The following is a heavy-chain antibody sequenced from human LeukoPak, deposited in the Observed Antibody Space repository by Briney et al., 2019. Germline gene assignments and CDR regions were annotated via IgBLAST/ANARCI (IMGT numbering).Heavy chain of an antibody. CDR3: AKFSPMTASHYFDF. Sequence: GGSLRLSCAASGFTFSDYYMSWIRQAPGKGLEWVSYISPSSSYTDYADSVKDRFTISRDNAKNSLYLQMNSLRAEDTAVYSCAKFSPMTASHYFDFWGQGTLVTVSS. J-gene: IGHJ4*02. CDR1: GFTFSDYY. D-gene: IGHD2-21*02. V-gene: IGHV3-11*03. CDR2: ISPSSSYT.